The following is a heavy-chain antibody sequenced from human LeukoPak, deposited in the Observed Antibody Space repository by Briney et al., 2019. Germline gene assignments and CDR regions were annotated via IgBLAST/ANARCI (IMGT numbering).Heavy chain of an antibody. CDR2: ISGTGGST. D-gene: IGHD2-2*02. CDR1: GFTLSSYA. V-gene: IGHV3-23*01. Sequence: GGSLRLSCAVSGFTLSSYALTWVRQAPGKGLEWVSGISGTGGSTYYADSVKGRFTISRDNSKNTLYLQMNSLRAEDTAVYYCAKAATFDPAAIGSRSDYWGQGTLVTASS. CDR3: AKAATFDPAAIGSRSDY. J-gene: IGHJ4*02.